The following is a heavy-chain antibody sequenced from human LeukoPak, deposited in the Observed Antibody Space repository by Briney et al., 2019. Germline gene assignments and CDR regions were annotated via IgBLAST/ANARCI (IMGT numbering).Heavy chain of an antibody. CDR1: GFTFSSYA. CDR2: MSSSGGKT. V-gene: IGHV3-64D*09. Sequence: PGGSLRLSCSASGFTFSSYAMHWVRQAPGKGLEYVSAMSSSGGKTYYADSMKGRFIISRDNAKNTLYLQLSSLTAEDTAVYFCVKGAESYCDSRSDYWGQGTLVTVPS. J-gene: IGHJ4*02. CDR3: VKGAESYCDSRSDY. D-gene: IGHD3-22*01.